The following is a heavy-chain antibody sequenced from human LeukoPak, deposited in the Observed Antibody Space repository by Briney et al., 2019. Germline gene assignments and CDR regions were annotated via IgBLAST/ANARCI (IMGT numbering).Heavy chain of an antibody. V-gene: IGHV4-61*05. D-gene: IGHD6-13*01. CDR2: IYYSGST. J-gene: IGHJ4*02. CDR3: ARGRVSDY. Sequence: PSETLSLTCTVSGGSISSSSYYWGWIRQPPGKGLEWIGYIYYSGSTNYNPSLKSRVTISVDTSKNQFSLKLSSVTAADTAVYYCARGRVSDYWGQGTLVTVSS. CDR1: GGSISSSSYY.